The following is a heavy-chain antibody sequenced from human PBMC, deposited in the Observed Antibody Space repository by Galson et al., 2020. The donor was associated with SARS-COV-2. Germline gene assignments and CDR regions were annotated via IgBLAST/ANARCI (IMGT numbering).Heavy chain of an antibody. V-gene: IGHV3-33*06. J-gene: IGHJ3*01. CDR2: ICYGGSNK. Sequence: GGSLSLSCGASGFSFSDYAMHWVRQAPGKGLEWVAQICYGGSNKYYADSVKGRFDISRDNSKNTLSLQMNSLTPEETGVYYCAKDGQSGSAWALDFWGQGTMVTVSS. CDR3: AKDGQSGSAWALDF. D-gene: IGHD1-26*01. CDR1: GFSFSDYA.